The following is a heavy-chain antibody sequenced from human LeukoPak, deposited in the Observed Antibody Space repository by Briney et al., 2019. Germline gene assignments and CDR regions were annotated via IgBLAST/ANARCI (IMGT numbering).Heavy chain of an antibody. CDR2: ISWDGGST. D-gene: IGHD3-10*01. CDR1: GFTFDDYA. Sequence: PGGSLRLSCAASGFTFDDYAMHWVRQAPGKGLERVSLISWDGGSTYYADSVKGRFTISRDNSKNSLYLQMNSLRAEDTALYYCAKGSPGSYYRGYYMDVWGKGTTVTVSS. J-gene: IGHJ6*03. V-gene: IGHV3-43D*04. CDR3: AKGSPGSYYRGYYMDV.